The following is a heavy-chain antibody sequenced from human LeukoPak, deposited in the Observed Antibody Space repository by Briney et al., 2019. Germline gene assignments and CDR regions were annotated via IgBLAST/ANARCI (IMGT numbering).Heavy chain of an antibody. D-gene: IGHD5-18*01. CDR3: ARERGYLYYGMDV. CDR2: ISGSGGSA. J-gene: IGHJ6*02. V-gene: IGHV3-23*01. CDR1: RFTFRNYA. Sequence: GRSLRLSCAVYRFTFRNYALNLVPQAPGKRVSAGPTISGSGGSAYYADSVKGRFTISRDNSENTLYLQMNSLRAEDTAVYYCARERGYLYYGMDVWGQGTTVTVSS.